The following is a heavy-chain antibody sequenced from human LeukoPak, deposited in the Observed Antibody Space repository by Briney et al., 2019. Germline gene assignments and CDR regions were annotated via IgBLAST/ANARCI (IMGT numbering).Heavy chain of an antibody. Sequence: SVKVSCKASGYTFTGYYMHLVRQSPGQGLEWMGWINPNSGGTNYAQKFLGRVTMTRDTSISTAYMELSRLRSDDTAVYYCARGYNVGWYWAWGQGALVTVSS. CDR3: ARGYNVGWYWA. CDR2: INPNSGGT. J-gene: IGHJ4*02. V-gene: IGHV1-2*02. D-gene: IGHD6-19*01. CDR1: GYTFTGYY.